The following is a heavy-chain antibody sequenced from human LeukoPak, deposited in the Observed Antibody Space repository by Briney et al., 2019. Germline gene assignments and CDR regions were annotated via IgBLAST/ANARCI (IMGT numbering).Heavy chain of an antibody. J-gene: IGHJ4*02. CDR3: ARLSEDYYDSSGNRSY. CDR1: GFTFSSYA. V-gene: IGHV3-23*01. Sequence: GGSLRLSCAASGFTFSSYAMSWVRQAPGKGLEWVSGISGSGGSTYYADSVEGRFTISRDNSKNTLYLQMNSLRAEDTAVYYCARLSEDYYDSSGNRSYWGQGTLVTVSS. D-gene: IGHD3-22*01. CDR2: ISGSGGST.